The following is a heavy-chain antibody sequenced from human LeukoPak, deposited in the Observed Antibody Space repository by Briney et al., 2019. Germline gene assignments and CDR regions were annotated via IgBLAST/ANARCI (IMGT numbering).Heavy chain of an antibody. CDR2: ISSGNSYI. CDR1: GFTFSSYS. Sequence: GGSLRLSCAASGFTFSSYSMNWVRQAPGKGLEWVSSISSGNSYIYFADSVKGRFTISRDNAKNSLYLQMNSLRAEDTAVYYCARAPWGDLIVLVPAAKDYYYMDVWAEGPRSPSP. J-gene: IGHJ6*03. D-gene: IGHD2-2*01. V-gene: IGHV3-21*01. CDR3: ARAPWGDLIVLVPAAKDYYYMDV.